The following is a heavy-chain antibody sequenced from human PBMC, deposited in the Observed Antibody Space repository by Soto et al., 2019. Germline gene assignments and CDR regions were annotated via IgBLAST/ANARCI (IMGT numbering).Heavy chain of an antibody. D-gene: IGHD6-19*01. CDR1: GFTFSSYA. Sequence: EVQLLESGGGLVQPGGSLRLSCAASGFTFSSYAMSWVRQAPGKGLEWVSAISGSGGSTYYADSVKGRFTISRDNSKNTLYLQMNSLRAEDTAVYYCAKGHYSSGWYSPDYYYYYGMDVWGQGTTVTVSS. CDR2: ISGSGGST. CDR3: AKGHYSSGWYSPDYYYYYGMDV. J-gene: IGHJ6*02. V-gene: IGHV3-23*01.